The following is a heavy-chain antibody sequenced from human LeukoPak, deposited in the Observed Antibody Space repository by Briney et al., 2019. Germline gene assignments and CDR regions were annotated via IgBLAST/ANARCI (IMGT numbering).Heavy chain of an antibody. Sequence: SETLSLTCTVSGGSISSYYWSWIRQPPGKGLEWIGYIYYSGSTNYNPSLKSRVTISVDTSKNQFSLKLSSVTAADTAVYYCARGPRGVEMATIESYFDYWGQGTLVTVSS. CDR1: GGSISSYY. J-gene: IGHJ4*02. CDR3: ARGPRGVEMATIESYFDY. D-gene: IGHD5-24*01. CDR2: IYYSGST. V-gene: IGHV4-59*01.